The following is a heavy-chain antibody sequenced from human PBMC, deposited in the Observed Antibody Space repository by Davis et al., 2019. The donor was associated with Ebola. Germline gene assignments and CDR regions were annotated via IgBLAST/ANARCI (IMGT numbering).Heavy chain of an antibody. J-gene: IGHJ5*02. CDR1: GGSISSGGYY. V-gene: IGHV4-31*03. Sequence: MPSETLSLTCTVSGGSISSGGYYWSWIRQHPGKGLEWIGYIYYSGSTYYNPSLKSRVIISRDTSKNQFSLKLSSVTAADTAVYYCARGLRGRLAKWFDPWGQGTLVIVSS. D-gene: IGHD6-19*01. CDR3: ARGLRGRLAKWFDP. CDR2: IYYSGST.